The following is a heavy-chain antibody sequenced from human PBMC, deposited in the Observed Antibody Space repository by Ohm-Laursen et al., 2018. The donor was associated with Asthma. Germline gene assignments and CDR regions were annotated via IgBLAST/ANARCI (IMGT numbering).Heavy chain of an antibody. CDR3: ARDLHGDYRFDY. Sequence: SVKVSCKASGYTFTSYAMHWVRQAPGQRLEWMGWINAGNGNTKYSQKFQGRVTITRDTSASTAYMELSSLRSEDTAVYYCARDLHGDYRFDYWGQGTLVTVSS. V-gene: IGHV1-3*01. CDR2: INAGNGNT. CDR1: GYTFTSYA. D-gene: IGHD4-17*01. J-gene: IGHJ4*02.